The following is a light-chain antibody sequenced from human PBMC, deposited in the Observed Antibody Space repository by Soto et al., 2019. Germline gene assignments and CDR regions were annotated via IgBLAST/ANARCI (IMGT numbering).Light chain of an antibody. CDR3: QQYGTSPAT. CDR1: HSVNSNY. V-gene: IGKV3-20*01. Sequence: EVVLTQSPGTLSFSPGERATLSCRASHSVNSNYLAWYQQKPGQAPRLLIYATSSRATGVPDRFSGSVSGTDFTLIISGLEPEDFAVYYCQQYGTSPATFGQGTKVDIK. J-gene: IGKJ1*01. CDR2: ATS.